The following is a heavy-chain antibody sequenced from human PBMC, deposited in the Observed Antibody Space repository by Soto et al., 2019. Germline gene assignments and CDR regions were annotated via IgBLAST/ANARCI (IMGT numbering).Heavy chain of an antibody. Sequence: EVQLVESGGGLVQPGESLRLSCAASGFTFSSYSMNWVRQAPGKGLEWVSYIHNSSSTIYYADSVRGRFTICRDNAKNSLYLQMNSLRDEDTAVYYCARGVQIIVLLPAAIDYWGQGTLVTVSS. CDR2: IHNSSSTI. V-gene: IGHV3-48*02. CDR3: ARGVQIIVLLPAAIDY. D-gene: IGHD2-2*01. J-gene: IGHJ4*02. CDR1: GFTFSSYS.